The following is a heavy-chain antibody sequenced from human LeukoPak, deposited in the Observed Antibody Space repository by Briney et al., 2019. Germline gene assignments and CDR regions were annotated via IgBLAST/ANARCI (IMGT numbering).Heavy chain of an antibody. CDR1: GYTFTGYY. CDR2: INPNSGGT. V-gene: IGHV1-2*02. D-gene: IGHD4-23*01. CDR3: ARGGYGGNSEFDY. Sequence: ASVKVSCKASGYTFTGYYMHWVRQAPGQGLEWMGWINPNSGGTNYVQKFQGSVTMTRDTSISTAYMELSRLRSDDTAVYYCARGGYGGNSEFDYWGQGTLVTVSS. J-gene: IGHJ4*02.